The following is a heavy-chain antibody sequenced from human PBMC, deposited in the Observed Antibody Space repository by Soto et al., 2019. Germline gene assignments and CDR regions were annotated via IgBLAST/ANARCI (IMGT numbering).Heavy chain of an antibody. Sequence: EVQLLESGGGLVQPGGSLRLSCAASGFTFSSYAMSWVRQAPGKGLEWVSAISGSGGSTYYADSVKGRFTISRDNSKNTLYLQMNSLRAEDTAVYYCAKASTRGDYSYYYGMDVWGQGTTVTVSS. CDR1: GFTFSSYA. CDR3: AKASTRGDYSYYYGMDV. V-gene: IGHV3-23*01. J-gene: IGHJ6*02. CDR2: ISGSGGST. D-gene: IGHD2-2*01.